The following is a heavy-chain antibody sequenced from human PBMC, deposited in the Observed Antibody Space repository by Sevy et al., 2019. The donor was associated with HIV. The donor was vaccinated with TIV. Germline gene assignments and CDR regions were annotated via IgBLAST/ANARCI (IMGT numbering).Heavy chain of an antibody. CDR1: GFTFSSYG. V-gene: IGHV3-30*02. J-gene: IGHJ6*02. D-gene: IGHD2-2*01. CDR3: AKDRWVVVVPSHGMDV. Sequence: GGCLRLYCAASGFTFSSYGMHWVRQAPGKGLECVAFIRYDGSNKYYADSVKGRFTISRDNSKNTLYLQMNSLRAEDTAVYYCAKDRWVVVVPSHGMDVWGQGTTVTVSS. CDR2: IRYDGSNK.